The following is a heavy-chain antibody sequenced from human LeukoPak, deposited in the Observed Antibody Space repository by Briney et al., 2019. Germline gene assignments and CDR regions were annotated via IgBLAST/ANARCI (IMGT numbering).Heavy chain of an antibody. J-gene: IGHJ5*02. CDR2: IYTSGST. V-gene: IGHV4-38-2*02. CDR3: ARDMKRGNWFDP. CDR1: GYSISSGYY. Sequence: PSETLSLTCTVSGYSISSGYYWGWIRQPPGKGLEWIGRIYTSGSTNYNPSLKSRVTISVDTSKNQFSLKLSSVTAADTAVYYCARDMKRGNWFDPWGQGTLVTVSS. D-gene: IGHD3-16*01.